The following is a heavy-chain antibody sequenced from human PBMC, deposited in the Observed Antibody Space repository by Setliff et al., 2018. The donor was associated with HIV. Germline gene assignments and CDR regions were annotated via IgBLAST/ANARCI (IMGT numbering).Heavy chain of an antibody. J-gene: IGHJ4*02. CDR1: GGSISSGSYC. D-gene: IGHD2-8*01. CDR2: IYTSGST. V-gene: IGHV4-61*09. CDR3: ASGPYCSNGVCRDWVWFFDY. Sequence: SETLSLTCTVSGGSISSGSYCWSWIRQPAGRGLEWIGHIYTSGSTNYNPSLKSRVTISLDTSKNQFSLKLSSVTAADTAVYYCASGPYCSNGVCRDWVWFFDYWGQGKVVTVSS.